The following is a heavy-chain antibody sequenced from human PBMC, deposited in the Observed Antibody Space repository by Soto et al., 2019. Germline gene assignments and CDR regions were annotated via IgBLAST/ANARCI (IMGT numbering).Heavy chain of an antibody. V-gene: IGHV2-26*04. Sequence: QVTVKESGPVLVKPTETLTLTCTVSGFSLSNAGLGVSWIRQPPGKALEWLAHIFSNDEKSYSTSLKSRLTIPKDNSKRQVAFTISNIDPVDTAKYYCPSTYPTSWYRFDPWGQGTLVTLSS. CDR2: IFSNDEK. J-gene: IGHJ5*02. D-gene: IGHD6-13*01. CDR3: PSTYPTSWYRFDP. CDR1: GFSLSNAGLG.